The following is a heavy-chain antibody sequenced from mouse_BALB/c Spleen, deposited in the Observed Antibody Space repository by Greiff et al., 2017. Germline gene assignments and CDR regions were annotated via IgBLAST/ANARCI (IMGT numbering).Heavy chain of an antibody. Sequence: VQLQQSGAELVKPGASVKLSCTASGFNIKDTYMHWVKQRPEQGLEWIGRIDPANGNTKYDPKFQGKATITADTSSNTAYLQLSSLTSEDTAVYYCARPYYGSFFAYWGQGTLVTVYA. D-gene: IGHD2-9*01. CDR2: IDPANGNT. CDR1: GFNIKDTY. J-gene: IGHJ3*01. CDR3: ARPYYGSFFAY. V-gene: IGHV14-3*02.